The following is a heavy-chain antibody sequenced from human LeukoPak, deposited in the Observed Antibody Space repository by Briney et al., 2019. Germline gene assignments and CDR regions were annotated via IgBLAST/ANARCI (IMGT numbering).Heavy chain of an antibody. CDR2: IYHSGST. CDR1: GGSISSGGYS. V-gene: IGHV4-30-2*01. CDR3: ARVRGSGSYYKSVLWFDP. D-gene: IGHD3-10*01. J-gene: IGHJ5*02. Sequence: SETLSLTCAVSGGSISSGGYSWSWIRQPPGKGLEWIGYIYHSGSTYYNPSLKSRVTISVDRSKNQFSLKLSSVTAADTAVYYCARVRGSGSYYKSVLWFDPWGQGTLVTVSS.